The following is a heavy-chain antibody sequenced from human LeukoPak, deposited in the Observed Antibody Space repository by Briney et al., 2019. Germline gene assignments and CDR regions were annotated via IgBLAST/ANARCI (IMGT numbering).Heavy chain of an antibody. CDR1: GFTFSSYA. V-gene: IGHV3-7*01. J-gene: IGHJ4*02. D-gene: IGHD3-16*01. CDR2: INHNGNVN. Sequence: GGSLRLSCAASGFTFSSYAMSWVRQAPGKGLEWVASINHNGNVNYYVDSVKGRFTISRDNSKNTLYLQMNSLRAEDTAVYYCAKSQGGSFDYWGQGTLVTVSS. CDR3: AKSQGGSFDY.